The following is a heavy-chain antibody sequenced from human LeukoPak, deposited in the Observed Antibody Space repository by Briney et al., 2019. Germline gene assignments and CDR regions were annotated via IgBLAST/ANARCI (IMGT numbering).Heavy chain of an antibody. J-gene: IGHJ4*02. CDR2: IYYSGST. V-gene: IGHV4-59*05. CDR1: GGSISSYY. D-gene: IGHD3-22*01. CDR3: ANRSPDSSAYYFDY. Sequence: SETLSLTCTVSGGSISSYYWSWIRQPPGKGLEWIGSIYYSGSTYYNPSLKSRVTISVDTSKNQFSLKLSSVTAADTAVYYCANRSPDSSAYYFDYWGQGTLVTVSS.